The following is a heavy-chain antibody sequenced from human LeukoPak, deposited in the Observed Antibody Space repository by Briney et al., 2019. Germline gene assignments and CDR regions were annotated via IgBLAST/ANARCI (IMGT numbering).Heavy chain of an antibody. V-gene: IGHV1-69*04. J-gene: IGHJ6*02. CDR2: IIPILGIA. CDR3: ARPLLGVVIDGMDV. D-gene: IGHD3-3*01. CDR1: GGTFSSYA. Sequence: SVKVSCKASGGTFSSYAISWVRQAPGQGLEWMGRIIPILGIANYAQKFQGRVTITADKSTSTAYMELSTLRSGDTAVYYCARPLLGVVIDGMDVWGQGTTVTVSS.